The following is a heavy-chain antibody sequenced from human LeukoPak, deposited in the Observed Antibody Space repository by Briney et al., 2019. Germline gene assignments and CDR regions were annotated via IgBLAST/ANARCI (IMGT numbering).Heavy chain of an antibody. Sequence: SETLSLTCTVSGGSISSSSYYWGWIRQPPGKGLEWIGSIYYSGITYYNPSLKSRVTISVDTSKNQFSLRLSSVTATDTAVYYCAREKKHYGSGSLFDYWGQGTLVTVSS. CDR2: IYYSGIT. CDR1: GGSISSSSYY. V-gene: IGHV4-39*02. D-gene: IGHD3-10*01. J-gene: IGHJ4*02. CDR3: AREKKHYGSGSLFDY.